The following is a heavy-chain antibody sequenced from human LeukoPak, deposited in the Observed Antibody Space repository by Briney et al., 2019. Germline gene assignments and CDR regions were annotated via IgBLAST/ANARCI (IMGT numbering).Heavy chain of an antibody. CDR1: GYTLTSYY. Sequence: GASVKVSCKASGYTLTSYYMHWVRQAPGQGLEWMGIINPSGGSTSYAQKFQGRVTMTRDTSTSTVYMELSSLRSEDTAVYYCARVPIAARHRGWYFDLWGRGTLVTVSS. CDR3: ARVPIAARHRGWYFDL. D-gene: IGHD6-6*01. CDR2: INPSGGST. J-gene: IGHJ2*01. V-gene: IGHV1-46*01.